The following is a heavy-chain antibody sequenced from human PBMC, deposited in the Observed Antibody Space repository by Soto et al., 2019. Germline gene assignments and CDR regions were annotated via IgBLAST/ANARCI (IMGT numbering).Heavy chain of an antibody. CDR2: IYYSGST. J-gene: IGHJ4*02. CDR1: GGSVNRDSFY. V-gene: IGHV4-61*01. CDR3: ARGSGYDYHYFDY. D-gene: IGHD5-12*01. Sequence: SETLSLTCTVSGGSVNRDSFYWSWIRQPPGKGLEWIGYIYYSGSTNYNPSLKSRVTTSLDTSKNQFSLNLNSVTAADTAVYYCARGSGYDYHYFDYWGQGTLVTVSS.